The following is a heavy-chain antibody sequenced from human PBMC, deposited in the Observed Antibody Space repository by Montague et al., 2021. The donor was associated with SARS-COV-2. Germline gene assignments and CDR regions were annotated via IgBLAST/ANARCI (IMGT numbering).Heavy chain of an antibody. J-gene: IGHJ6*02. CDR2: IYYAGNT. CDR1: GGSIGSSSYY. Sequence: SETLSLTCTIAGGSIGSSSYYWGWIRQPPGKGLEWIGEIYYAGNTNYNPSLKSRVTIFIDKSKNHFSLQLSSVTAADTAVYYCARDGSLRFEILIGPRHYYYGMDVWGQGTTVTVSS. D-gene: IGHD3-9*01. CDR3: ARDGSLRFEILIGPRHYYYGMDV. V-gene: IGHV4-39*02.